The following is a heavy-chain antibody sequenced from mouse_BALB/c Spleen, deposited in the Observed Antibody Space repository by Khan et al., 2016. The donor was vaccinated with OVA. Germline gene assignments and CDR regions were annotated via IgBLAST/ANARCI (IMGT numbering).Heavy chain of an antibody. CDR3: ACAGHYSVSFAY. V-gene: IGHV1S136*01. D-gene: IGHD1-2*01. CDR1: GFTFTSYV. Sequence: VQLNQSGPELVKPGASVKMSCTASGFTFTSYVMHWVNQKPGLGLEWIGYIYPFNDYTKYNEKFKGKATLTSDKSSNTPYLELNSLTSEDSAAYLCACAGHYSVSFAYWGQGTLVTVSA. CDR2: IYPFNDYT. J-gene: IGHJ3*01.